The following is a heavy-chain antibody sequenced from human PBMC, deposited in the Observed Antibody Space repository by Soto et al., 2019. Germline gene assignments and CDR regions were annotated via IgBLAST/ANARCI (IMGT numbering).Heavy chain of an antibody. CDR1: GFTFSTYS. J-gene: IGHJ3*02. Sequence: PGRSLRLSCEDSGFTFSTYSMHWVRQAPWKGLEWDSSISGSGGSTYYADYVQGRFTISRDNSKNTLYLQMNSLRAEDTAVYYCARVFHYYDSSGHYLGMGFDIWGQGIMLTVSS. V-gene: IGHV3-23*01. D-gene: IGHD3-22*01. CDR3: ARVFHYYDSSGHYLGMGFDI. CDR2: ISGSGGST.